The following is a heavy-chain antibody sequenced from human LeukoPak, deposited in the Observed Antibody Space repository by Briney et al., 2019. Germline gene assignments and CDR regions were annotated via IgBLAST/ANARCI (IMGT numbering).Heavy chain of an antibody. V-gene: IGHV4-34*01. CDR2: INHSGST. D-gene: IGHD5-12*01. CDR3: ASLVALGYA. Sequence: SETLSLTCAVYGGSFSGYYWSWIRQPPGKGLECIGEINHSGSTNYNPSLKSRVTISVDTSKNQFSLKLSSVTAADTAVYYCASLVALGYAWGQGTLVTVSS. CDR1: GGSFSGYY. J-gene: IGHJ5*02.